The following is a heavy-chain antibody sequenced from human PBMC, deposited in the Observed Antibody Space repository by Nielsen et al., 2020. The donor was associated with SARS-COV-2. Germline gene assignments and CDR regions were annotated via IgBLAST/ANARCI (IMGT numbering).Heavy chain of an antibody. V-gene: IGHV3-23*01. D-gene: IGHD3-3*01. CDR3: AKAAVSPGAADFWYYYYGMDV. Sequence: GESLKISCAASGFTFSSYAMSWVRQAPGKGLEWVSAISGSGGSTYYADSVKGRFTISRDNSKNTLYLQMNSLRAEDMAVYYCAKAAVSPGAADFWYYYYGMDVWGQGTTVTVSS. CDR2: ISGSGGST. CDR1: GFTFSSYA. J-gene: IGHJ6*02.